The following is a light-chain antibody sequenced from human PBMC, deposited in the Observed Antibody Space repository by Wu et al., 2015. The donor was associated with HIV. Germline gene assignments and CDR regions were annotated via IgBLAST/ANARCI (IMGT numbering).Light chain of an antibody. V-gene: IGKV1-8*01. CDR1: QGISSY. Sequence: AIRITQSPSSLSASTGDRVTITCRASQGISSYLAWYQQKPGKAPKLLIYAASTLQSGVPSRFSGSGSGTDFTLTISCLQSEDFATYYCQQYYSYLWTFGQGTKVEMK. CDR2: AAS. J-gene: IGKJ1*01. CDR3: QQYYSYLWT.